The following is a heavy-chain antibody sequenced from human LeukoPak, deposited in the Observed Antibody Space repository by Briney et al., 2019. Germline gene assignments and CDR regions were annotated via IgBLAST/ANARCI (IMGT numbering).Heavy chain of an antibody. CDR1: GFTFSSYA. Sequence: GGSLRLSCAASGFTFSSYAMSWVRQAPGKGLEWVSAISGSGGSTYYADSVKGRFTISRDNSRNSLHLQMNSLRVEDTAFYYCVKDSNYDFWSGYYKGFDNWGQGTLVTVSS. J-gene: IGHJ4*02. D-gene: IGHD3-3*01. CDR3: VKDSNYDFWSGYYKGFDN. V-gene: IGHV3-23*01. CDR2: ISGSGGST.